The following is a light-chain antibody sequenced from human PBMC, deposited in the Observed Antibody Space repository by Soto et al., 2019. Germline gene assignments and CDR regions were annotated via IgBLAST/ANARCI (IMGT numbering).Light chain of an antibody. Sequence: DIQMTQSPSTLSASVGDRVTITCRASQTINSWLAWYQQKPGKAPKVLIFDASSLKTGVPSRFSGSGSGTDFTLTISCLQSEDFATYYCQQYNSYSPLTFGGGTKVDIK. CDR1: QTINSW. V-gene: IGKV1-5*01. J-gene: IGKJ4*01. CDR3: QQYNSYSPLT. CDR2: DAS.